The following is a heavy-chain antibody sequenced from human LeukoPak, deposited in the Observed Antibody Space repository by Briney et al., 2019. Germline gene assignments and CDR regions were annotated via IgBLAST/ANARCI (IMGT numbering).Heavy chain of an antibody. CDR3: ARENSSGWYVGGYFDY. Sequence: SQTLSLTCAISGDSFSSNSAAWNWIRQSPSRGLEWLGRTYYRSKWYNDYAVSVKSRITISPDTSKNQFSLQLNSVTPEDTAVYYCARENSSGWYVGGYFDYWGQGTLVTVSS. J-gene: IGHJ4*02. V-gene: IGHV6-1*01. D-gene: IGHD6-19*01. CDR2: TYYRSKWYN. CDR1: GDSFSSNSAA.